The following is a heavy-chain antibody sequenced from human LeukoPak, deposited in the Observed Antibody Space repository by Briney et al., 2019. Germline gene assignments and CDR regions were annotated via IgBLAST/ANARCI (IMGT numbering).Heavy chain of an antibody. CDR3: ATLTTVVTAYYFDY. J-gene: IGHJ4*02. D-gene: IGHD4-23*01. CDR2: IYHSGST. V-gene: IGHV4-4*09. Sequence: SETLSLTCTVSGGSISSYYWSWIRQPPGKGLEWIGYIYHSGSTDYNPSIKSRVTISVDTSKSQFSLKLTSVTAADTAVYYCATLTTVVTAYYFDYWGQGTLVTVSS. CDR1: GGSISSYY.